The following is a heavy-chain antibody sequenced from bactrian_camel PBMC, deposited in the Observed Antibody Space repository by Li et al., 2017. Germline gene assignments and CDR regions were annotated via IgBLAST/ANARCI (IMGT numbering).Heavy chain of an antibody. V-gene: IGHV3S6*01. Sequence: HVQLVESGGDSVLPGGSLRLSCEASGFAFSSVDMNWVRQAPGKGLEWVSGISESGIGKYYADSVKGRFTISRDNAKNTLYLQMNSLKPEDTAMYYCAADEYNLGLARSYTYWGQGTQVTVS. CDR2: ISESGIGK. CDR3: AADEYNLGLARSYTY. D-gene: IGHD5*01. J-gene: IGHJ4*01. CDR1: GFAFSSVD.